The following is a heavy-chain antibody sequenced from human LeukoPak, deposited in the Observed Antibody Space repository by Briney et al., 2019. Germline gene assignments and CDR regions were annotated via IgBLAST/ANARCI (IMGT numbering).Heavy chain of an antibody. V-gene: IGHV4-4*07. CDR1: GGSISGYK. Sequence: PSETLSLTCSVSGGSISGYKWAWIGQPAGKGLEWLGRSDGGGHTDYSPSLERPLTVSIDKSKTQVSLKLTSVTAADTAVYYCARAARRPDGWTGGSYHWGQGIPVTVSS. J-gene: IGHJ4*02. D-gene: IGHD5-24*01. CDR3: ARAARRPDGWTGGSYH. CDR2: SDGGGHT.